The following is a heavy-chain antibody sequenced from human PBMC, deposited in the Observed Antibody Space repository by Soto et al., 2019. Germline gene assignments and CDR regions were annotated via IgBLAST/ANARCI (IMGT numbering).Heavy chain of an antibody. CDR1: GYSFTSYG. Sequence: GASVKVSCKSSGYSFTSYGISWVRQAPGQGLEWMGWISTYNGNINYAQNFKGRVNMTTDTSTRTVYMQLSSLRSDDTAVYYCARASQLHSYGVVVLTWFDYWG. V-gene: IGHV1-18*04. CDR2: ISTYNGNI. D-gene: IGHD3-3*01. J-gene: IGHJ5*01. CDR3: ARASQLHSYGVVVLTWFDY.